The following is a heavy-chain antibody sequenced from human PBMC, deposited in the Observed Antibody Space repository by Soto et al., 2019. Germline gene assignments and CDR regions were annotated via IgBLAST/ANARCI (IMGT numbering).Heavy chain of an antibody. CDR3: ARSMYCGGDCYPQEGWFDP. CDR2: INPSGGST. D-gene: IGHD2-21*02. J-gene: IGHJ5*02. CDR1: GYTFTSYY. V-gene: IGHV1-46*01. Sequence: ASVKVSCKASGYTFTSYYMHWVRQAPGQGLEWMGIINPSGGSTSYAQKFQGRVTMTRDTSTSTVYMELSSLRSEDTAVYYCARSMYCGGDCYPQEGWFDPWGQGTLVTVSS.